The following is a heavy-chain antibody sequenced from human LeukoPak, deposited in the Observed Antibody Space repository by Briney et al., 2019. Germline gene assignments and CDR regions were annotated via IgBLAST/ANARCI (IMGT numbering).Heavy chain of an antibody. CDR1: RGSISSSGYS. Sequence: PSETLSLTCTVSRGSISSSGYSWGWIRQPPGKGLEWIGEINHSGSTSYNPSLKSRVTISVDTSKNQFSLKLSSVTAADTAVYYCARSGNHGDPHRLRRWFDPWGQGTLVTVSS. J-gene: IGHJ5*02. CDR2: INHSGST. V-gene: IGHV4-39*07. D-gene: IGHD1-14*01. CDR3: ARSGNHGDPHRLRRWFDP.